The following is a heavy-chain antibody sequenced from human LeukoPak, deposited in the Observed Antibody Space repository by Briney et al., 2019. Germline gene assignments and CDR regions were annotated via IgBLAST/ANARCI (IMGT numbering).Heavy chain of an antibody. J-gene: IGHJ6*03. CDR1: GGSISSYY. CDR3: ARAKQGDCSSTSCYFGCYYYYMDV. V-gene: IGHV4-59*01. Sequence: KPSETLSLTCTVSGGSISSYYWSWIRQPPGKGLEWIGYIYYSGSTNYNPSLKSRVTISVDTSKNQFSLKLSSVTAADTAVYYCARAKQGDCSSTSCYFGCYYYYMDVWGKGTTVTVSS. D-gene: IGHD2-2*01. CDR2: IYYSGST.